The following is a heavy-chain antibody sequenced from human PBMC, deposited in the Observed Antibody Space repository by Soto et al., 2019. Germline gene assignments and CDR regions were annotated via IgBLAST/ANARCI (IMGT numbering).Heavy chain of an antibody. Sequence: QVQLQQWGAGLLKPSETLSLTCVVYGGSFSDYYWSWIRQPPGKGLEWIGEINHSGSTNYTPSLKIRVTISVDTSKNQFSLNLSSVTAADTAVYYCARRIRGVNDAFDIWGQGTMVTVSS. J-gene: IGHJ3*02. CDR2: INHSGST. V-gene: IGHV4-34*01. CDR1: GGSFSDYY. D-gene: IGHD3-10*01. CDR3: ARRIRGVNDAFDI.